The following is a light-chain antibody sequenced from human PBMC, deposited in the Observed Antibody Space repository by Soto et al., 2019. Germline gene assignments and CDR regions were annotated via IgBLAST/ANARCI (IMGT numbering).Light chain of an antibody. V-gene: IGKV3-11*01. Sequence: EIVLTQSPATLSLSPGERATLSCRASQSIGSYLAWYQQRPGQPPRLLIYDASNRATGIPARFSGSGSGTDFTLTISSLEPEDFAVYYCQQRNNWQAFGPGTKVDIK. CDR3: QQRNNWQA. CDR2: DAS. J-gene: IGKJ3*01. CDR1: QSIGSY.